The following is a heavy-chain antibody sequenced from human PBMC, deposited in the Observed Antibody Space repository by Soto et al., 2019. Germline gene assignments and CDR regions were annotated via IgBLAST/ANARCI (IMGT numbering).Heavy chain of an antibody. J-gene: IGHJ4*02. D-gene: IGHD2-2*01. CDR2: ISYDGNNK. CDR3: ESCGGTGCHLGSDF. V-gene: IGHV3-30*01. CDR1: GFSFSSYA. Sequence: QVQLVGSGGGVVQPGRSLTLSCAASGFSFSSYAMHWVRQTPGKGLEWVALISYDGNNKYYADSVKCRFTISRDNSKNTLILQMNSLRPEDTAVYYCESCGGTGCHLGSDFWGQGNLVTVSS.